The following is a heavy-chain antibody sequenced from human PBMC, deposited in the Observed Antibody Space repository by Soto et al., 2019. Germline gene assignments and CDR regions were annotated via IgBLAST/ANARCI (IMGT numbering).Heavy chain of an antibody. V-gene: IGHV4-59*01. J-gene: IGHJ4*02. CDR2: IYYSGST. Sequence: SETLSLTCTVSGSPISSYYWSWIRQPPGKGLEWIGYIYYSGSTNYNPSLKSRVTISVDTSKNELSLKLSSVTTADTAVYYCARTSYTSGLDYWGQDTLVTVAS. CDR3: ARTSYTSGLDY. D-gene: IGHD6-19*01. CDR1: GSPISSYY.